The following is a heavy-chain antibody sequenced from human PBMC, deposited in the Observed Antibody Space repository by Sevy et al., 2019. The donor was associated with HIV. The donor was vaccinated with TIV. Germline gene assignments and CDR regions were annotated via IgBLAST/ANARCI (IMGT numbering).Heavy chain of an antibody. Sequence: SETLSLTCTVSGGSISSSSYYWGWIRQPPGKGLEWIGSIYYSESTYYNPSLKSRVTISVDTSKNQFSLKLSSVTAADTAVYFCARHYDYGDYPSTGERWFDPWGQGTLVTVSS. CDR1: GGSISSSSYY. CDR2: IYYSEST. D-gene: IGHD4-17*01. J-gene: IGHJ5*02. V-gene: IGHV4-39*01. CDR3: ARHYDYGDYPSTGERWFDP.